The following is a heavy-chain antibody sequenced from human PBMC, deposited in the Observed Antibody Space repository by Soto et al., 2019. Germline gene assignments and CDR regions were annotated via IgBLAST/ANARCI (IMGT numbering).Heavy chain of an antibody. CDR3: AREGRGWNYYYYGMDV. D-gene: IGHD3-10*01. Sequence: XSVKVSCKASGYTFTSYGISWVRQAPGQGLEWMGWISAYNGNTNYAQKLQGRVTMTTDTSTSTAYMELRSLRSDDTAVYYCAREGRGWNYYYYGMDVWGQGTTVTVSS. CDR2: ISAYNGNT. V-gene: IGHV1-18*01. CDR1: GYTFTSYG. J-gene: IGHJ6*02.